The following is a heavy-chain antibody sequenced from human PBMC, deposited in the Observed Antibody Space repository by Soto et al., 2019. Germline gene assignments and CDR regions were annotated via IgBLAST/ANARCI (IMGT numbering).Heavy chain of an antibody. V-gene: IGHV3-30-3*01. J-gene: IGHJ4*02. Sequence: QVPLIDSGGGLVQPGRSLRLSCTASGFIFTNYAMFWVRQAPGKGLEWVTFISSDGINKYYAESVKGRFTISRDNSRNTVYLQASSLRDEDTAVYYCARGFDTTGYYCGFDYFGQGTLVSVSS. CDR3: ARGFDTTGYYCGFDY. CDR1: GFIFTNYA. CDR2: ISSDGINK. D-gene: IGHD3-9*01.